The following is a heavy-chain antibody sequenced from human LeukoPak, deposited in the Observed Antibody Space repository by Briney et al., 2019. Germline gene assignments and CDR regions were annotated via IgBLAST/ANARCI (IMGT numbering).Heavy chain of an antibody. CDR1: GGSISSGSYY. V-gene: IGHV4-61*02. CDR3: ARFVPSWLQLGGDDY. CDR2: IYTSGST. Sequence: PSQTLSLTCTVSGGSISSGSYYWSWIRQPAGKGLEWIGRIYTSGSTNYNPSLKSRVTISVDTSKNQFSLKLSSVTAADTAVYYCARFVPSWLQLGGDDYWGQGTLVTVSS. J-gene: IGHJ4*02. D-gene: IGHD5-24*01.